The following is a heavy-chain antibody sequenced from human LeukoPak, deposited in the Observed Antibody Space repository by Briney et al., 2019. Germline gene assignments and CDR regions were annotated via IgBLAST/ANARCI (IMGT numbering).Heavy chain of an antibody. J-gene: IGHJ4*02. CDR2: IYYSGST. CDR3: GTSKSNFYPVVPAARYY. Sequence: SETLSLTCTVSGGSISSYYWSWIRQPPGKGLEWIGYIYYSGSTNYNPSLKSRVTISVDTSKNQFSLKLSSVTAADTAVYYCGTSKSNFYPVVPAARYYWGQGTLVTVSS. V-gene: IGHV4-59*01. CDR1: GGSISSYY. D-gene: IGHD2-2*01.